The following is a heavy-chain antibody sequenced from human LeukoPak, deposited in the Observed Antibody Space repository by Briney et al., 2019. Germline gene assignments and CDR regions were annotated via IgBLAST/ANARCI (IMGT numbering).Heavy chain of an antibody. CDR1: GYIFTRYD. J-gene: IGHJ5*02. D-gene: IGHD3-9*01. CDR2: MNPKRWNT. Sequence: ASVKVSCKASGYIFTRYDINWVRQATGHGLEWMGWMNPKRWNTGYAQKFHGRVSKTRNTPINTAYMELSSLRSEDTDVYYGARSVLRYFDWLYDWGQGTLVTVSS. V-gene: IGHV1-8*01. CDR3: ARSVLRYFDWLYD.